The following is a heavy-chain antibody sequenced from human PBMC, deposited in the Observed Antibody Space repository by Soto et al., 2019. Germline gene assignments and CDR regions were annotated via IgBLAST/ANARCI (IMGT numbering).Heavy chain of an antibody. CDR2: INHSGST. CDR1: GGSFSGYY. J-gene: IGHJ3*02. CDR3: VRERAPFDGFDI. V-gene: IGHV4-34*01. D-gene: IGHD3-9*01. Sequence: SETLSLTCAVYGGSFSGYYWSWIRQPPGKGLEWIGEINHSGSTNYNPSLKSRVTISVDTSKNQFSLKLSSVTAADTAVYYCVRERAPFDGFDIWGQGTMVTVSS.